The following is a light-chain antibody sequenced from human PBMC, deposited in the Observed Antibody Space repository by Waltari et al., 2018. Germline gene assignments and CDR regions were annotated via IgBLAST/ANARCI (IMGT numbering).Light chain of an antibody. CDR2: YAS. CDR3: QQYNSAPWT. J-gene: IGKJ1*01. Sequence: IQMTQSPSSLSASVGDTVTITCRASQGISSSLAWYQQKPGKAPKPLIYYASNLENGVPSRFSGSGSGTEFTLTISSLQPEDFATYYCQQYNSAPWTFGQGTKVEIK. V-gene: IGKV1-13*02. CDR1: QGISSS.